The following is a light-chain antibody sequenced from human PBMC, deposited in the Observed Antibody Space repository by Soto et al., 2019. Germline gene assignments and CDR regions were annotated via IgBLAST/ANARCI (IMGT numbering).Light chain of an antibody. CDR2: DAS. Sequence: DIQMTQSPSSVSASVGDTVTITCRASQGISRWLAWYQQKLGKAPKLLIYDASNLESGVPSRFSGSGSGTEFTLAISSLQPDDFATYYCQQYNNYPRTFGQGTKVDIK. J-gene: IGKJ1*01. V-gene: IGKV1-12*01. CDR3: QQYNNYPRT. CDR1: QGISRW.